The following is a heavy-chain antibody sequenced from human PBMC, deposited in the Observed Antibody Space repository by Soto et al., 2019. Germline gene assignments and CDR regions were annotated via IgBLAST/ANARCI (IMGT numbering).Heavy chain of an antibody. J-gene: IGHJ4*02. Sequence: GGSLKLSCTASGFSFSNYAMHSVRQAPGRGLGWVAVMSYDGSNKYYRDSVKGRFTISRDNSKNTLYLEMNSLRADDTGVYYCARAPALDSSGYYQTPDYWGQGTLVTVSS. CDR3: ARAPALDSSGYYQTPDY. CDR1: GFSFSNYA. V-gene: IGHV3-30-3*01. CDR2: MSYDGSNK. D-gene: IGHD6-19*01.